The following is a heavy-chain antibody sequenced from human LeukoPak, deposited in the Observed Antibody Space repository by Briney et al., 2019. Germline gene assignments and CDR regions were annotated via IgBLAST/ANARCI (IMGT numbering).Heavy chain of an antibody. CDR2: ISGRGGDT. Sequence: GGSLRLSCAASGFTFSSYAMSWVRQAPGKGLEWVSAISGRGGDTFYTDSVKGRFTISRDNSKNTLYLQMKGLRAEDTAVYYCVKDSVVVAGLVNYFDYWGQGTLVTVSS. D-gene: IGHD6-19*01. CDR1: GFTFSSYA. V-gene: IGHV3-23*01. J-gene: IGHJ4*02. CDR3: VKDSVVVAGLVNYFDY.